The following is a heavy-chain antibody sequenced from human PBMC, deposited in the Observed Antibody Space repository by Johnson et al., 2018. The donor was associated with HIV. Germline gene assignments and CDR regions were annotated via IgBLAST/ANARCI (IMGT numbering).Heavy chain of an antibody. CDR3: AREPGRQWLVPGTFDI. CDR2: ISSSGTIK. D-gene: IGHD6-19*01. CDR1: GFSFKDYY. Sequence: VQLVESGGGLVKPGGSLRLSCATSGFSFKDYYMNWVRQTPGKGLEWVSHISSSGTIKYYADSVKGRFTVSRDNAKKSLYLEMTSLRVEDTAVYYCAREPGRQWLVPGTFDIWGQGTMVTVSS. V-gene: IGHV3-11*04. J-gene: IGHJ3*02.